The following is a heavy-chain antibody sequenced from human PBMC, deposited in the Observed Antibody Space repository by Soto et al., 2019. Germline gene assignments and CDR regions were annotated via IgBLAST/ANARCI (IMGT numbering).Heavy chain of an antibody. Sequence: QVQLQQWGAGLLKPSETLSLTCAVYGGSLTGYYWSWIRQPPGKGLEWIGEINDSGSTKYNPSLKSRVIMSADPSKNQFSRRLRSVTAADTAVYYCARKFDPWGQGTLVTVSS. V-gene: IGHV4-34*01. CDR1: GGSLTGYY. J-gene: IGHJ5*02. CDR3: ARKFDP. CDR2: INDSGST.